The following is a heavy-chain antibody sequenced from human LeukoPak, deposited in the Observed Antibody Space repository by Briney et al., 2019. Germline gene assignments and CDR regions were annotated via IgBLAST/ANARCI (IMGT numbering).Heavy chain of an antibody. CDR1: GFTFSSYS. D-gene: IGHD1-26*01. Sequence: PGGSLRLSCAASGFTFSSYSMNWVRQAPGKGLEWVSYISSSSSTIYYADSVKGRFTISRDNAKNSLYLQMNSLRAEDTAVYYCARDRRSGSYYTDFDYWGQGTLVTVSS. CDR2: ISSSSSTI. CDR3: ARDRRSGSYYTDFDY. J-gene: IGHJ4*02. V-gene: IGHV3-48*04.